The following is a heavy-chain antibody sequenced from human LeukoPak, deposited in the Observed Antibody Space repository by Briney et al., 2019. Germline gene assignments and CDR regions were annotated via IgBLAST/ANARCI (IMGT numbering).Heavy chain of an antibody. CDR1: GYTFTSYG. V-gene: IGHV1-18*01. CDR2: ISPYNGNT. J-gene: IGHJ5*02. Sequence: GASVKVSCKASGYTFTSYGISWVRQAPGQGLEWMGWISPYNGNTNFAQNLQGRVTMTTDTSTSTAYIELRSLRSDDTAVYYCARRYEDWFDPCGQGTLVTVSS. D-gene: IGHD1-1*01. CDR3: ARRYEDWFDP.